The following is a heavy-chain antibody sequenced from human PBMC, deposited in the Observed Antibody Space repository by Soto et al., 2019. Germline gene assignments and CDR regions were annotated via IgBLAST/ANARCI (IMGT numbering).Heavy chain of an antibody. J-gene: IGHJ4*02. V-gene: IGHV4-59*01. D-gene: IGHD3-22*01. CDR2: IFHSGTT. Sequence: PSETLSLTCTVSGASISSSYWSWIRQPPGKGLEWIGYIFHSGTTNYNPSLKSRVTISVDTSKNQFSLNLSSLTTADTAVYFCDRGGNRHSRQSYGVGGFDYWGQGTLVTVSS. CDR3: DRGGNRHSRQSYGVGGFDY. CDR1: GASISSSY.